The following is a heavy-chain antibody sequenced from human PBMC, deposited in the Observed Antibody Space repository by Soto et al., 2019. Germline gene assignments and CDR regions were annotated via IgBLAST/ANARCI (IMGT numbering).Heavy chain of an antibody. D-gene: IGHD6-19*01. CDR3: ARPKEIGSGNCYDS. CDR2: IYPGDSDT. V-gene: IGHV5-51*01. J-gene: IGHJ5*01. CDR1: GYSFTNYW. Sequence: PGESLKISCKGSGYSFTNYWIAWVRQMPGKGLEWMRIIYPGDSDTRYSPSFQGQVTISADKSISTASLQWSSLKASDSAMYYCARPKEIGSGNCYDSWGQGTLVTVSS.